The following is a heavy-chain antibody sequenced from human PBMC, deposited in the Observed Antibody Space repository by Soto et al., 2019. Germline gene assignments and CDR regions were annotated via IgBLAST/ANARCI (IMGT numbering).Heavy chain of an antibody. CDR1: GFTFSSYA. J-gene: IGHJ5*01. D-gene: IGHD4-17*01. CDR3: AKPSVPRPRKTVPFDF. CDR2: ISGSGGST. V-gene: IGHV3-23*01. Sequence: EVQLLESGGGVVQPGGSLRLSCAASGFTFSSYAMSWVRQAPGKGLEWVAAISGSGGSTYYADSVKGRFTISRDNSKNTPYLQMNRLRAEDTAVYYCAKPSVPRPRKTVPFDFWGQGTLVTVSS.